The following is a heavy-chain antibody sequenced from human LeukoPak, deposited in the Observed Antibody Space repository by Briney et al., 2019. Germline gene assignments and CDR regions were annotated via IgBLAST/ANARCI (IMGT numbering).Heavy chain of an antibody. CDR1: GGSISSYY. J-gene: IGHJ4*02. CDR2: IYYSGST. D-gene: IGHD6-13*01. Sequence: SETLSLTCTVSGGSISSYYWGWIRQPPGKGLEWIGSIYYSGSTYYNPSLKSRVTISVDTSKNQFSLKLSSVTAADTAVYYCASAGAVGAAAGKAPFDYWGQGTLVTVSS. V-gene: IGHV4-39*01. CDR3: ASAGAVGAAAGKAPFDY.